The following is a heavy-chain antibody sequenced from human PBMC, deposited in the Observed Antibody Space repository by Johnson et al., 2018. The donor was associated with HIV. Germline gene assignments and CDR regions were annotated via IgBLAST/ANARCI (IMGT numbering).Heavy chain of an antibody. CDR2: ISYDGSTK. V-gene: IGHV3-30*04. D-gene: IGHD2/OR15-2a*01. CDR1: GFTFSSYA. J-gene: IGHJ3*02. Sequence: QVQLVESGGGVVQPGRSPRLSCAASGFTFSSYAMHWVRQAPGKGLEWVAVISYDGSTKYYADSVQGRFTISRDNSKNTLYLQMNSLRAEDTAVYYCAKNSAASDIWGQGTMVTVSS. CDR3: AKNSAASDI.